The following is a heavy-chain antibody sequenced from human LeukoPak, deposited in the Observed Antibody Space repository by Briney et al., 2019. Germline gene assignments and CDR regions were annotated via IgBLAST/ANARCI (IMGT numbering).Heavy chain of an antibody. D-gene: IGHD3-22*01. CDR2: ISWNSGSI. V-gene: IGHV3-9*03. J-gene: IGHJ4*02. Sequence: GGSLRLSCAASGFTFDDYAMHWVRQAPGKGLEWVSGISWNSGSIGYADSVKGRFTISRDNAKNSLYLQMNSLRAEDMALYYCAKGDSSGRVWYFDYWGQGTPVTVSS. CDR3: AKGDSSGRVWYFDY. CDR1: GFTFDDYA.